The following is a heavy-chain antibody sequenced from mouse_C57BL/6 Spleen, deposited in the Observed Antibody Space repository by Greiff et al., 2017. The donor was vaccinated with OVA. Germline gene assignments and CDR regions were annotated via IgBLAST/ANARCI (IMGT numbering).Heavy chain of an antibody. CDR3: ARGGYDDEGAWFAY. CDR2: ILPGSGST. V-gene: IGHV1-9*01. D-gene: IGHD2-2*01. CDR1: GYTFTGYW. J-gene: IGHJ3*01. Sequence: QVQLKQSGAELMKPGASVKLSCKATGYTFTGYWIEWVKQRPGHGLEWIGEILPGSGSTNYNEKFKGKATFTADTSSNSAYMQLSSLTTEDSAIYSCARGGYDDEGAWFAYWGQGTLVTVSA.